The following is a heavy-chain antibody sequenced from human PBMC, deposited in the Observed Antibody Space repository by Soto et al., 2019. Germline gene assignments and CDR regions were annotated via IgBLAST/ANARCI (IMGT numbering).Heavy chain of an antibody. CDR3: TTLWYYYHSTTY. V-gene: IGHV3-30*03. CDR1: GFTFSSYG. CDR2: ISYDGSNK. Sequence: PGGSLRLSCAASGFTFSSYGMHWVRQAPGKGLEWVAVISYDGSNKYYADSVKGRFTISRDNSKNTLYLQMNSLRAEDTAVYYCTTLWYYYHSTTYWGQGTLVTVSS. J-gene: IGHJ4*02. D-gene: IGHD3-22*01.